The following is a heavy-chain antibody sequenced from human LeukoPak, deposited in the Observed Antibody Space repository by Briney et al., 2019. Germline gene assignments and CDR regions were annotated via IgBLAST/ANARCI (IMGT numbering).Heavy chain of an antibody. CDR1: GFTFSSYA. J-gene: IGHJ4*02. V-gene: IGHV3-30-3*01. D-gene: IGHD3-16*02. CDR3: ARIGSLWGSYRFGYSPLDY. Sequence: PGGSLRPSCAASGFTFSSYAMHWVRQAPGKGLEWVAVISYDGSNKYYADSVKGRFTISRDNSKNTLYLQMNSLRAEDTAVYYRARIGSLWGSYRFGYSPLDYWGQGTLVTVSS. CDR2: ISYDGSNK.